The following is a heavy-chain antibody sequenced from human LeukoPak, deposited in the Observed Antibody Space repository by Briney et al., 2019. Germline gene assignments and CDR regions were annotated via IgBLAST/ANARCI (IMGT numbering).Heavy chain of an antibody. Sequence: GESLKISWKGSGYIFHNYWISWVRQMPGKGLEWMGIIYPRDSDTRYSPSFQGQVTISADQSLSTAYLQWSSLKASDTAFYYCARHLAMVRGLPYYFDNWGQGTLVTVSS. J-gene: IGHJ4*02. V-gene: IGHV5-51*01. CDR3: ARHLAMVRGLPYYFDN. D-gene: IGHD3-10*01. CDR2: IYPRDSDT. CDR1: GYIFHNYW.